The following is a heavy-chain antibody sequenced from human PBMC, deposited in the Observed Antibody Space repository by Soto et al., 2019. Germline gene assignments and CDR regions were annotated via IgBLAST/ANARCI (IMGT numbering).Heavy chain of an antibody. CDR3: AGLGSPRHLYYYYGMDV. CDR1: GGSFSGYY. CDR2: INHSGST. Sequence: QVQLQQWGAGLLKPSETLSLTCAVYGGSFSGYYWSWIRQPPGKGLEWIGEINHSGSTNYNPSLKSRVTISVDTSKNQFSLKLSSVTAADTAVYYCAGLGSPRHLYYYYGMDVWGQGTTVTVSS. D-gene: IGHD5-12*01. J-gene: IGHJ6*02. V-gene: IGHV4-34*01.